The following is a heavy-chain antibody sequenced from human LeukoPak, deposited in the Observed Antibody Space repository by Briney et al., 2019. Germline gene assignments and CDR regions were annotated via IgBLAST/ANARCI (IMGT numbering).Heavy chain of an antibody. J-gene: IGHJ4*02. CDR2: ISYDGSNK. Sequence: PGGSLRLSCAASGFSFSSYGMHWVRQAPGKGLEWLAVISYDGSNKYYADSVKGRFTISRDNSKNTLYLQMNSLRAEDTAVYYCAKDESSGLRFGGQGTLVTVSS. D-gene: IGHD6-19*01. V-gene: IGHV3-30*18. CDR1: GFSFSSYG. CDR3: AKDESSGLRF.